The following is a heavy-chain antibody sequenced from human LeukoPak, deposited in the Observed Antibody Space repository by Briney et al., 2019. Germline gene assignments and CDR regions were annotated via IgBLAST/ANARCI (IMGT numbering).Heavy chain of an antibody. Sequence: SETLSLTCTVSGGSISSYYWSWIRQHPGKGLEWIAYIYYSGSTYYNPSFRSRFTISLDTSKNQFSLKLSSVTAADTAVYYCARGNSYDSSGYYYEAYYFDYWGRGTQVTVSS. J-gene: IGHJ4*02. CDR2: IYYSGST. CDR1: GGSISSYY. CDR3: ARGNSYDSSGYYYEAYYFDY. D-gene: IGHD3-22*01. V-gene: IGHV4-59*06.